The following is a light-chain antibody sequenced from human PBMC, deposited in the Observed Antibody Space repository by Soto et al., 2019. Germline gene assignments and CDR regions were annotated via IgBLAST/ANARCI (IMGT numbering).Light chain of an antibody. J-gene: IGLJ2*01. Sequence: QAASVSGSPGQSITISCTGHSSDVGGYNYVSWYQQHPGKAPELMIYDVSNRPSGVSNRFSGSKSGNTASLTISGLQAEDEADYYCSSYTSSSTLEVVFGGGTKLTVL. V-gene: IGLV2-14*01. CDR2: DVS. CDR3: SSYTSSSTLEVV. CDR1: SSDVGGYNY.